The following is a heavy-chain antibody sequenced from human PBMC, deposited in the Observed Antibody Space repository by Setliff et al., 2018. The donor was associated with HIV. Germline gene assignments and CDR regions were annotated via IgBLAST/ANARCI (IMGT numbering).Heavy chain of an antibody. CDR2: LYWNDDK. J-gene: IGHJ4*02. D-gene: IGHD1-7*01. V-gene: IGHV2-5*01. CDR3: AHSGRELRGPYFDY. CDR1: GLSLSTSGVG. Sequence: SGPTLVNPPQTLTLTCDFSGLSLSTSGVGVGWIRQPPGKALEWVALLYWNDDKRYSPSLRNRLTITRDTSKKRIVLTVASLNRADSATYYCAHSGRELRGPYFDYWGQGIPVTVSS.